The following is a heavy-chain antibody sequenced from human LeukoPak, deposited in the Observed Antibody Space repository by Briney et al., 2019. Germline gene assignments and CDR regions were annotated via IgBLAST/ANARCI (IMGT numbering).Heavy chain of an antibody. Sequence: ASVKVSCKASGYTFTSYGISWVRQAPGQGLEWMVWMSAYNYNTNYAQKLQGRVTMTTVTSPSTAYRVLRSLRSDATDVYSCARVGSVVVAAKVAGIDPWGQGTLVTVSS. CDR1: GYTFTSYG. J-gene: IGHJ5*02. V-gene: IGHV1-18*01. CDR2: MSAYNYNT. CDR3: ARVGSVVVAAKVAGIDP. D-gene: IGHD2-15*01.